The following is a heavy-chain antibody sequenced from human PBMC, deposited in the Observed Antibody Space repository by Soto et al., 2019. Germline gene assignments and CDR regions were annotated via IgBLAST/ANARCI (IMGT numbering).Heavy chain of an antibody. CDR3: ARADYYDSSGSVLYY. CDR2: IYYSGST. J-gene: IGHJ4*02. Sequence: LSLTCTVSGGSISSGDYYWSWIRQPPGKGLEWIGYIYYSGSTYYNPSLKSRVTISVDTSKNQFSLKLSSVTAADTAVYYCARADYYDSSGSVLYYWGQGTLVTVSS. V-gene: IGHV4-30-4*01. CDR1: GGSISSGDYY. D-gene: IGHD3-22*01.